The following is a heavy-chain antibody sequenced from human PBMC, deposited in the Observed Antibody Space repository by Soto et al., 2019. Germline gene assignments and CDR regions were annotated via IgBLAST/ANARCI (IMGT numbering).Heavy chain of an antibody. Sequence: TSETLSLTCTVSGGSISSGGYYWSWIRQHPGKGLEWIGYIYYSGSTYYNPSLKSRVTISVDTSKNQFSLKLSSVTAADTAVYYCARDRLVVVPAAIRYYYYGMDVWGQGTTVTVSS. CDR3: ARDRLVVVPAAIRYYYYGMDV. CDR1: GGSISSGGYY. V-gene: IGHV4-31*03. CDR2: IYYSGST. J-gene: IGHJ6*02. D-gene: IGHD2-2*02.